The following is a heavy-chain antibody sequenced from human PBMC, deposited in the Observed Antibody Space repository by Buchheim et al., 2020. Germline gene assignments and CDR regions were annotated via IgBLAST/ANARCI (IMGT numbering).Heavy chain of an antibody. CDR2: VYHGETV. J-gene: IGHJ4*02. CDR1: GASISRSNFH. D-gene: IGHD3-22*01. CDR3: ARRVVPYYYDSSGYYDY. Sequence: QLQLQESGPGLVRPSETLSLTCSVSGASISRSNFHWDWIRQSPGTGLEWIGSVYHGETVYYNLSLKSRVSISLDTSQNHFSLKLSSVTAADTAVYYCARRVVPYYYDSSGYYDYWGQGTL. V-gene: IGHV4-39*02.